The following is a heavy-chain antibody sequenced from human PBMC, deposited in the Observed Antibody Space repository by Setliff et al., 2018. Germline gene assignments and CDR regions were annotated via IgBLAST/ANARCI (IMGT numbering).Heavy chain of an antibody. CDR1: GGSISSHY. V-gene: IGHV4-59*11. D-gene: IGHD3-10*01. CDR3: ARDSGNWFDP. CDR2: IYYSGST. J-gene: IGHJ5*02. Sequence: PSETLSLTCTVSGGSISSHYWSWIRQPPGKGLEWIGSIYYSGSTNYNPSLKSRVTISVDTSKNQFSLKLSSVTAAATAVYYCARDSGNWFDPVGQGTLVTVSS.